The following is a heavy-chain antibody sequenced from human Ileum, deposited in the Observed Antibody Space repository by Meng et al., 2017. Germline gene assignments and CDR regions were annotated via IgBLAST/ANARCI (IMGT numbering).Heavy chain of an antibody. CDR1: GFILSNHP. J-gene: IGHJ3*02. CDR3: AREFRSSGRAGTFDI. D-gene: IGHD3-22*01. CDR2: ISPAGDDH. Sequence: GGSLRLSCVDSGFILSNHPAHWVLQAPGKGLEWVAVISPAGDDHRHTDSVKGRFTISRDNSKDTLYLQMNNLSADDTAVYYCAREFRSSGRAGTFDIWGQGTVVTVSS. V-gene: IGHV3-30*04.